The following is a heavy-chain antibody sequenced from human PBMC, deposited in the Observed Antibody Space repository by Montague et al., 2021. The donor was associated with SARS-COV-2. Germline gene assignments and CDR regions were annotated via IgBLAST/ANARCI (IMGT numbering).Heavy chain of an antibody. J-gene: IGHJ4*02. Sequence: SLRLSCAASGFRFSGYAMSWVRQAPGRGLEWVSAIGASGNGTYYADSVRGRFTSSRDNSKNMLYLQLNSLRVEDTAVYYCAKRVVVTSYRYFDYWGQGTLVTVSS. V-gene: IGHV3-23*01. CDR3: AKRVVVTSYRYFDY. D-gene: IGHD2-21*02. CDR2: IGASGNGT. CDR1: GFRFSGYA.